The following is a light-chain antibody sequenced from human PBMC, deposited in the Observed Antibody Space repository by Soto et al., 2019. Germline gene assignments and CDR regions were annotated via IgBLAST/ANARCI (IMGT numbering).Light chain of an antibody. V-gene: IGKV1-39*01. CDR1: QSISNY. J-gene: IGKJ3*01. Sequence: DIQMTQSPSSLSASVGDRVTITCRASQSISNYLNWYQHKPGKAPKLLIYTASSLQSRVPSRFSGSGSGTDFTLAISSLQPEDFATYYCQQSYSNTFTFGPGTKVDIK. CDR2: TAS. CDR3: QQSYSNTFT.